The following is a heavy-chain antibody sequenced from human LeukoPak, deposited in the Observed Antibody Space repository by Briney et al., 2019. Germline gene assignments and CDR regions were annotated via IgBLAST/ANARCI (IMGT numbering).Heavy chain of an antibody. D-gene: IGHD3-22*01. CDR3: ARGGTMIVVVAFDY. CDR2: IYYSGST. V-gene: IGHV4-39*07. CDR1: GVSISSSNSY. J-gene: IGHJ4*02. Sequence: PSETLSLTCTVSGVSISSSNSYWGWIRQPPGKGLEWIGSIYYSGSTYYNPSLKSRVTISVDTSKNQFSLKLSSVTAADTAVYYCARGGTMIVVVAFDYWGQGTLVTVSS.